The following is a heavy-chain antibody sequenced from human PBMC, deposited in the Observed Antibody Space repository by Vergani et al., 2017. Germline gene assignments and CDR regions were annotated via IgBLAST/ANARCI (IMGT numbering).Heavy chain of an antibody. Sequence: EVQLLESGGGLVQPGGSLRLSCGASGFTFSSYAMTWVRQAPGQGLEWVSDIIGSGGNTFYTDSVKGRFTISRDNSKDTLYLQMNSLRVEDTAIYYCAKARDPNCKGGNCYSYYYGLDLWGQGTTVTVSS. V-gene: IGHV3-23*01. CDR2: IIGSGGNT. J-gene: IGHJ6*02. CDR3: AKARDPNCKGGNCYSYYYGLDL. D-gene: IGHD2-15*01. CDR1: GFTFSSYA.